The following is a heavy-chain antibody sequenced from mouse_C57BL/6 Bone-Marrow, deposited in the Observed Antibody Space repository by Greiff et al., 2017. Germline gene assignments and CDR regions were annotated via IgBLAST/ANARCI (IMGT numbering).Heavy chain of an antibody. CDR1: GYTFTSYW. CDR3: ARDSSGYYAMDY. Sequence: VQLQQPGAELVKPGASVKLSCKASGYTFTSYWMQWVKQRPGQGLEWIGEIDPSDSYTNYNQKFKGKATLTVDTSSSTAYMQLSSLTSEDSAVYYCARDSSGYYAMDYWGQGTSVTVSS. V-gene: IGHV1-50*01. J-gene: IGHJ4*01. D-gene: IGHD3-2*02. CDR2: IDPSDSYT.